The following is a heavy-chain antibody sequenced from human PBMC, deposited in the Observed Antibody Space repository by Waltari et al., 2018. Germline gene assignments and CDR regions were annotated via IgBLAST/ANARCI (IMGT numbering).Heavy chain of an antibody. D-gene: IGHD3-3*01. Sequence: QVQLQQSGPGLVRPPGTLSPTCTVPGASLYNAAYYWAWIRLSPGKGLEWIGCVYNSGSTYYSPSLKGRVTISDDTARNKFYLRLNSVTAADTAVYYCARQMTLTEIGARAFDVWGQGTLVTVSA. CDR2: VYNSGST. CDR3: ARQMTLTEIGARAFDV. V-gene: IGHV4-39*01. CDR1: GASLYNAAYY. J-gene: IGHJ3*01.